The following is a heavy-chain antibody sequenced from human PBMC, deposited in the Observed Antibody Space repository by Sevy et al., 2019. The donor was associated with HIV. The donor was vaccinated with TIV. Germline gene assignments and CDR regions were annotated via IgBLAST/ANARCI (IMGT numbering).Heavy chain of an antibody. CDR3: ARDGGSSWRSKPYYDYGMDV. Sequence: GGSLRLSCAASGFTFSSYAMHWVRQAPGKGLEWVAVISYDGSNKYYADSVKGRFTISRDNSKNTLYLQMNSLRAEDTAVYYCARDGGSSWRSKPYYDYGMDVWGQGTTVTVSS. V-gene: IGHV3-30*04. D-gene: IGHD6-13*01. CDR2: ISYDGSNK. CDR1: GFTFSSYA. J-gene: IGHJ6*02.